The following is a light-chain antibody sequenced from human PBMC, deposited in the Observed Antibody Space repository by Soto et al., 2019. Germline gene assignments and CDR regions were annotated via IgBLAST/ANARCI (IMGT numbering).Light chain of an antibody. V-gene: IGKV3-11*01. CDR3: QQYGSSGT. CDR1: QSISNS. J-gene: IGKJ1*01. CDR2: DAS. Sequence: EIVLTQSPATLSLSPGERATLSCRASQSISNSLAWYQQKPGQAPSLLIFDASKRATGIPARFSGSGSGTDFTLTITSLEPEDFAVYYCQQYGSSGTFGQGTKVDI.